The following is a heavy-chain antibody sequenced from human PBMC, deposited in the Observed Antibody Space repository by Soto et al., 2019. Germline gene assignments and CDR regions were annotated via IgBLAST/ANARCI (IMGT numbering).Heavy chain of an antibody. CDR2: IKSKTDGGTT. J-gene: IGHJ4*02. CDR3: TTVYGGYYYDSSGYYKDYYFDY. D-gene: IGHD3-22*01. V-gene: IGHV3-15*07. Sequence: GGSLRLSCAASGFTFSNAWMNWVRQAPGKGLEWVGRIKSKTDGGTTDYAAPVKGRFTISRDDSKNTLYLQMNSLKTEDTAVYYCTTVYGGYYYDSSGYYKDYYFDYWGQGTLVTVSS. CDR1: GFTFSNAW.